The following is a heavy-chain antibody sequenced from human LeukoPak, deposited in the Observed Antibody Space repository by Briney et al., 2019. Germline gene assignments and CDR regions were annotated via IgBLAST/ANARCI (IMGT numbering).Heavy chain of an antibody. CDR2: INHSGST. Sequence: PSETLSLPCAVYGESFSGYYWTWIRQPPRKGLEWIGEINHSGSTNYNPSLKSRVTISVDTSKNQFSLKLSSVTAADTAVYYCARAPAHQLAPNIDNRSLGALDTVSS. CDR1: GESFSGYY. V-gene: IGHV4-34*01. CDR3: ARAPAHQLAPNIDN. J-gene: IGHJ4*02. D-gene: IGHD2-2*01.